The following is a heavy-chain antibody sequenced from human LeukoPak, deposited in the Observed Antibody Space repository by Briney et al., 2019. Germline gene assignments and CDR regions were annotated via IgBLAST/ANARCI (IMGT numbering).Heavy chain of an antibody. CDR1: GGSFSSYS. D-gene: IGHD3-10*01. CDR3: ARGYYPPRWYFDL. J-gene: IGHJ2*01. V-gene: IGHV4-34*01. CDR2: IIEKGNA. Sequence: SETLSLTCALYGGSFSSYSWSWTWIRQTPAKGLEWIGEIIEKGNANYNPSLKSRVTIDLDTSKNQFSLKLTSMTAADTDMYYCARGYYPPRWYFDLWGRGTLVTVSS.